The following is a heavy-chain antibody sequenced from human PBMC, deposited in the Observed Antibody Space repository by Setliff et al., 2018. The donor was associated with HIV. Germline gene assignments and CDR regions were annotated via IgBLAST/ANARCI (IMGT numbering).Heavy chain of an antibody. J-gene: IGHJ6*03. V-gene: IGHV4-31*03. CDR1: GGSISSGGYY. CDR3: ARGSYYYYYMDV. CDR2: IYYSGST. Sequence: KPAETLSLTCNVSGGSISSGGYYWSWIRQHPGKGLEWIGYIYYSGSTYYNPSLKSRVTISVDTSKNQFSLKLSSVTAADTAVYYCARGSYYYYYMDVWGKGTTVTVSS.